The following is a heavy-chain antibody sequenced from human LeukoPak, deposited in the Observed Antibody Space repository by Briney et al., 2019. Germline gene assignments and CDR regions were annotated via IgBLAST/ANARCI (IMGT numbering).Heavy chain of an antibody. J-gene: IGHJ4*02. CDR2: INTDGSST. CDR3: ARDYDSSGYYYGLFDY. CDR1: GFTFSSYW. V-gene: IGHV3-74*01. D-gene: IGHD3-22*01. Sequence: GGSLRLSCAASGFTFSSYWMHWVRQAPGKGLVWVSRINTDGSSTSYADSVKGRFTISRDNAKNTLYLQMNSLRAEDTAVYYCARDYDSSGYYYGLFDYRGQGTLVTVSS.